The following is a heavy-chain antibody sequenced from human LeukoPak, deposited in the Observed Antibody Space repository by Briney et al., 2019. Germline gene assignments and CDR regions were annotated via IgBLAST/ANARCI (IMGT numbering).Heavy chain of an antibody. D-gene: IGHD3-22*01. CDR1: GVTFSNYG. J-gene: IGHJ4*02. V-gene: IGHV3-30*02. Sequence: GGSLRLSCAASGVTFSNYGFHWVRQAPGKGLEWVTFIRYDGSDKYYADSVRGRFTISRDDSKNTLYLQMNSLKTEDTAVYYCTTDYYYDSSGYQRGFDYWGQGTLVTVSS. CDR3: TTDYYYDSSGYQRGFDY. CDR2: IRYDGSDK.